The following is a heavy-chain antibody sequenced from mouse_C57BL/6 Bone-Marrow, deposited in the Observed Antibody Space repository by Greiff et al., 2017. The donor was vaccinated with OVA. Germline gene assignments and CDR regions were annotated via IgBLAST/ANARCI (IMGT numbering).Heavy chain of an antibody. CDR3: VVITTVVATDWYFDV. Sequence: EVHLVESGGGLVQPKGSLKLSCAASGFTFNTYAMHWVRQAPGKGLEWVARIRSKSSNYATYYADSVKDRFTISRDDSQSMLYLQMNNLKTEDTAMYYCVVITTVVATDWYFDVWGTGTTVTVSS. CDR2: IRSKSSNYAT. CDR1: GFTFNTYA. J-gene: IGHJ1*03. D-gene: IGHD1-1*01. V-gene: IGHV10-3*01.